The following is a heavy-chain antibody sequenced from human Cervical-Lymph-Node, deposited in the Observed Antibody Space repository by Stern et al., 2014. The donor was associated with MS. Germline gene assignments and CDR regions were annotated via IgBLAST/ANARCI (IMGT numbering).Heavy chain of an antibody. V-gene: IGHV3-9*01. CDR2: IDWNSDNI. Sequence: VQLVESGGDLVQPSRSLTLSCAASGFTFFDYAMHWVRQGPGTGLGWVSGIDWNSDNIGYVDSVKGRFTISRDNAKNSLYLRMDSLRVEDTALYYCVKDRKGGGAGTDYWGQGTLVTVSS. D-gene: IGHD6-13*01. J-gene: IGHJ4*02. CDR1: GFTFFDYA. CDR3: VKDRKGGGAGTDY.